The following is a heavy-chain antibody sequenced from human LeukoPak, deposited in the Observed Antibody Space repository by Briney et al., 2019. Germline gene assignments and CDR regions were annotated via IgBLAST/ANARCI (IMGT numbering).Heavy chain of an antibody. Sequence: PGGSLRLSCAASGFTFSSYDMHWVRQAPGKGLEWVAVISYDGSNKYYADSVKGRFTISRDNSKNILYLQMNSLTDEDTAVYYCARDLSGSYMSDYWGQGTLVTVSS. V-gene: IGHV3-30*03. D-gene: IGHD3-10*01. J-gene: IGHJ4*02. CDR1: GFTFSSYD. CDR2: ISYDGSNK. CDR3: ARDLSGSYMSDY.